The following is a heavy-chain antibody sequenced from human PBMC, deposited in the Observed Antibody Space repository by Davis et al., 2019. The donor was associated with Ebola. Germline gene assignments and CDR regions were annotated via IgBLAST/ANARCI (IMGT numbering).Heavy chain of an antibody. J-gene: IGHJ6*02. D-gene: IGHD3-3*01. Sequence: GESLKISCAASGFTFSSYGMHWVRQAPGKGLEWVAVIWYDGSNNYYADSVKGRFTISRDNSKNTLYLQMNSLRAEDTAVYYCARVADNVFWSGYFGYYYGMDVWGQGTTVTVSS. CDR2: IWYDGSNN. V-gene: IGHV3-33*01. CDR3: ARVADNVFWSGYFGYYYGMDV. CDR1: GFTFSSYG.